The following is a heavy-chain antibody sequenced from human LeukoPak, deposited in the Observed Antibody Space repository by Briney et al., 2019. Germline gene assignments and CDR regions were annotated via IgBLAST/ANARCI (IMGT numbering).Heavy chain of an antibody. D-gene: IGHD6-13*01. Sequence: SETLSLTCAVYGGSFSGYYWSWIRQPPGKGLEWIGEINHSGSTNYNPSLKSRVTISVDTSKNQFSLKLSSVTAADTAVYYCARVTGYMTEDYFDYWGQGTLITVSS. CDR3: ARVTGYMTEDYFDY. CDR2: INHSGST. V-gene: IGHV4-34*01. CDR1: GGSFSGYY. J-gene: IGHJ4*02.